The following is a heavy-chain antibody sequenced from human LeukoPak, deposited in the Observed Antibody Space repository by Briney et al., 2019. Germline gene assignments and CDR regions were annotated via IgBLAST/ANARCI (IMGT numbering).Heavy chain of an antibody. Sequence: SETLSLTCTVSGVSISSSNSYWGWIRQPPGKGLEWIGEINHSGSTNYNPSLKSRVTISVDTSKNQFSLKLSSVTAADTAVYYCAREERWLQFIDWGQGTLVTVSS. CDR3: AREERWLQFID. J-gene: IGHJ4*02. CDR2: INHSGST. CDR1: GVSISSSNSY. V-gene: IGHV4-39*07. D-gene: IGHD5-24*01.